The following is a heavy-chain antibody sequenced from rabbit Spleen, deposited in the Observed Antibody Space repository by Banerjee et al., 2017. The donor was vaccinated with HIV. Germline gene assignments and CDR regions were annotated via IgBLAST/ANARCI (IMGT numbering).Heavy chain of an antibody. CDR2: IAGSSSGFT. CDR3: ARGSATMTMVITGYYFNL. V-gene: IGHV1S40*01. J-gene: IGHJ4*01. Sequence: QSLEESGGDLVKPGASLTLTCTASGFSFSSSDYMCWVRKAPGKGLEWISCIAGSSSGFTYSATWAKGRFTCSKTSSTTVTLQMTSLTVADTATYFCARGSATMTMVITGYYFNLWGPGTLVTVS. D-gene: IGHD2-1*01. CDR1: GFSFSSSDY.